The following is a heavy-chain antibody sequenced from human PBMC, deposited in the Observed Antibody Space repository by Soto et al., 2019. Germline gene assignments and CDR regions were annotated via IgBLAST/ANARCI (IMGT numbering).Heavy chain of an antibody. Sequence: ESGGGLVKPGGSLRLSCAASGFTFSNAWMSWVRQAPGKGLEWVGRIKSKTDGGTTDYAAPVKGRFTISRDDSKNTLYLQMNSLKTEDTAVYYCNSGYSYGYNYYYYGMDVWGQGTTVTVSS. V-gene: IGHV3-15*01. CDR3: NSGYSYGYNYYYYGMDV. CDR2: IKSKTDGGTT. J-gene: IGHJ6*02. D-gene: IGHD5-18*01. CDR1: GFTFSNAW.